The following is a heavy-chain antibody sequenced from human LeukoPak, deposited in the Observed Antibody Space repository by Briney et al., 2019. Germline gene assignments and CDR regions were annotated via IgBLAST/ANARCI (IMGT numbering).Heavy chain of an antibody. D-gene: IGHD3-3*01. CDR2: ISSGSTI. V-gene: IGHV3-48*03. CDR1: GFTFSSYE. J-gene: IGHJ6*03. Sequence: PGGSLRLSCAASGFTFSSYEMNWVRQAPGKGLEWVSYISSGSTIYYADSVKGRFTISRDNSQNTVSLQVNNLRTEDTALYFCAKTSLSDASGHYYYMDVWGKGTTVTVSS. CDR3: AKTSLSDASGHYYYMDV.